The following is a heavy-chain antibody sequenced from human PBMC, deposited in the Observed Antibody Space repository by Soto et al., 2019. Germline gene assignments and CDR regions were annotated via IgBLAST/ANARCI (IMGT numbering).Heavy chain of an antibody. CDR3: ARDSIAAAVGFDY. J-gene: IGHJ4*02. D-gene: IGHD6-13*01. Sequence: QVQLVQSGAEVKKPGASVKVSCKASGYTFTSYYMHWVRQAPGQGLEWMGIINPSGGSTSYAQKFQGRVTMTRDTSTSTVYLELSSLRSEDTAVHYCARDSIAAAVGFDYWGQGTLVTVSS. V-gene: IGHV1-46*01. CDR1: GYTFTSYY. CDR2: INPSGGST.